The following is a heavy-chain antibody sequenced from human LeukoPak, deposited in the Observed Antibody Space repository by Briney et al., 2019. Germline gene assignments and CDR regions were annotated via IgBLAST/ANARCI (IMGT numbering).Heavy chain of an antibody. D-gene: IGHD6-13*01. V-gene: IGHV5-51*01. Sequence: AGESLKISCKGSGYSFTSYWIGWVRQMPGKGLEWMGIIYPGDSDTRYSPSFQGQVTISADKSISTAYLQWSSLKASDTAMYYCARLIKPRGIAAAGTSPFVDYWGQGTLVTVSS. J-gene: IGHJ4*02. CDR1: GYSFTSYW. CDR3: ARLIKPRGIAAAGTSPFVDY. CDR2: IYPGDSDT.